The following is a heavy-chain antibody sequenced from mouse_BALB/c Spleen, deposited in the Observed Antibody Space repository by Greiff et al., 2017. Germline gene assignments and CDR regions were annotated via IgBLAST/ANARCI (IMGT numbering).Heavy chain of an antibody. Sequence: VQLQQSAAELARPGASVKMSCKASGYTFTSYTMHWVKQRPGQGLEWIGYINPSSGYTEYNQKFKDKTTLTADKSSSTAYMQLSSLTSEDSAVYYCARRIHWDWFAYWGQGTLVTVSA. CDR1: GYTFTSYT. CDR3: ARRIHWDWFAY. CDR2: INPSSGYT. D-gene: IGHD4-1*01. J-gene: IGHJ3*01. V-gene: IGHV1-4*02.